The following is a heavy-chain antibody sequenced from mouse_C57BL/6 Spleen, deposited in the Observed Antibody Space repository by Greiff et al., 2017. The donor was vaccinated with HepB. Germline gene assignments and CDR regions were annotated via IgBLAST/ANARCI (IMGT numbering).Heavy chain of an antibody. Sequence: QVQLKQPGAELVRPGSSVKLSCKASGYTFTSYWMHWVKQRPIQGLEWIGNIDPSDSETHYNQKFKDKATLTVDKSSSTAYMQLSSLTSEDSAVYYCARIYYGSSLYYFDYWGQGTTLTVSS. D-gene: IGHD1-1*01. CDR3: ARIYYGSSLYYFDY. J-gene: IGHJ2*01. CDR2: IDPSDSET. CDR1: GYTFTSYW. V-gene: IGHV1-52*01.